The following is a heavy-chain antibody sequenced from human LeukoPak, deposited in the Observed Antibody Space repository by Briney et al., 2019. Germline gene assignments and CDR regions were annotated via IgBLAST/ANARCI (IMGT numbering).Heavy chain of an antibody. V-gene: IGHV4-30-2*01. D-gene: IGHD3-10*01. CDR1: GGSISSGGYS. J-gene: IGHJ4*02. CDR2: IYHSGST. CDR3: ARVVSGAYYFDY. Sequence: SETLSLTCAVSGGSISSGGYSWSWIRQPPGKGLEWIGYIYHSGSTYYNPSLKSRVTISVDRSKNQFSLKLSSVTAADTAVYYCARVVSGAYYFDYWGQGTLVTVSS.